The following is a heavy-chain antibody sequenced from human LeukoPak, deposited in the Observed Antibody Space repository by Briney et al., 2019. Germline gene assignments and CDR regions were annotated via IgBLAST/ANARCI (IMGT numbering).Heavy chain of an antibody. J-gene: IGHJ5*02. D-gene: IGHD3-22*01. CDR2: IYYSGST. CDR1: GGSISNYY. V-gene: IGHV4-59*12. Sequence: SETLSLTCTVSGGSISNYYWSWIRQHPGKGLEWIGYIYYSGSTSYNPSLKSRVTISLDTSKNQFSLKLSSVTAADTAVYYCARETDYYDSGGYYLQWFDPWGQGTLVTVSS. CDR3: ARETDYYDSGGYYLQWFDP.